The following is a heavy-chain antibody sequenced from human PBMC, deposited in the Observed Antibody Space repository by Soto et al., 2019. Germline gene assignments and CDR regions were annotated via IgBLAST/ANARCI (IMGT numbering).Heavy chain of an antibody. CDR3: ARYNAASGTYYFDY. CDR1: GGSISSGGYS. CDR2: INHRGSA. V-gene: IGHV4-4*02. D-gene: IGHD6-13*01. Sequence: SETLSLTCAVSGGSISSGGYSWSWVRQPPGKGPEWIGEINHRGSANYNPSLRSRVTMSVDISKSQFSLRLTSVTAADTAVYYCARYNAASGTYYFDYWGQGALVTVSS. J-gene: IGHJ4*02.